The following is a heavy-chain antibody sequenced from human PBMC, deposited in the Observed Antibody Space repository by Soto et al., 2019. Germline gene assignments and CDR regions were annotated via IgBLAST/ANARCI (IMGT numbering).Heavy chain of an antibody. J-gene: IGHJ3*02. Sequence: GGSLRLSCSASGFTFSSYAMHWVRKAPGKGLEYVSAISSNGASTYYADSVKGRFTISRDNSKNTLYLQMSSLRAEDTAVYYCVKNLGYCSGGSCYSEAFDIWGQGTMVTVSS. CDR2: ISSNGAST. CDR1: GFTFSSYA. V-gene: IGHV3-64D*06. CDR3: VKNLGYCSGGSCYSEAFDI. D-gene: IGHD2-15*01.